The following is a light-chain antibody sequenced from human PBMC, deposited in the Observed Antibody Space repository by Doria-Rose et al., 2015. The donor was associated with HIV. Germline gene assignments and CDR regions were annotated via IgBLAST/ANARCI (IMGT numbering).Light chain of an antibody. CDR1: QDISNS. CDR3: QQYYNIPPT. Sequence: TQSPSSLSASVGDRVNVTCRASQDISNSLAWYQQNPGKAPKVLFYDPSRLQSGVPSRFRGSGSGTDYTLTISSLQPEDLGTYYCQQYYNIPPTFGQGTRVKI. V-gene: IGKV1-NL1*01. CDR2: DPS. J-gene: IGKJ1*01.